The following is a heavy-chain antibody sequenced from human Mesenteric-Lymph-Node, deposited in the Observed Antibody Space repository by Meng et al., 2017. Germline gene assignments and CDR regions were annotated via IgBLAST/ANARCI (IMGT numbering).Heavy chain of an antibody. V-gene: IGHV1-2*06. D-gene: IGHD4-11*01. Sequence: QVQLVQSGAEVKKPGASVNVSCKASGYTFTDYYMQWVRQAPGQGLEWMGRLNPNRGDTNYAQKFQGRVTMTRDTSISTAYMELSRLRTDDTAVYYCAKIGSNHQFDLWGQGTLVTVSS. CDR3: AKIGSNHQFDL. J-gene: IGHJ4*02. CDR2: LNPNRGDT. CDR1: GYTFTDYY.